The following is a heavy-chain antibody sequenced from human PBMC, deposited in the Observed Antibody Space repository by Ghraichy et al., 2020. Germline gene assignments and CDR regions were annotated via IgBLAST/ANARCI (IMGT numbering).Heavy chain of an antibody. J-gene: IGHJ1*01. Sequence: GGSLRLSCAASGFTFSDYCMNWFRQAPWKGLEWVSYTGTSGAPTYYADSVKGRFTISRDNAKNSLYLQMNSLRAEDMAVYYCATTSLYAEYFQHWGQGTLVTVSS. D-gene: IGHD1-26*01. CDR1: GFTFSDYC. CDR2: TGTSGAPT. CDR3: ATTSLYAEYFQH. V-gene: IGHV3-11*01.